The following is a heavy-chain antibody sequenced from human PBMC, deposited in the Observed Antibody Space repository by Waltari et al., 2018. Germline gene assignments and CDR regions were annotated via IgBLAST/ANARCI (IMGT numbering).Heavy chain of an antibody. CDR3: ARVRGIAAAGKGLHYYGMDV. J-gene: IGHJ6*02. CDR2: SNPILGIA. V-gene: IGHV1-69*04. D-gene: IGHD6-13*01. Sequence: QVQLVQSGAEVKKPGSSVKVSCKASGGTFSSYAISWVRQAPGQGLEWMGRSNPILGIANYAQKFQGRVTITADKSTSTAYMELSSLRSEDTAVYYCARVRGIAAAGKGLHYYGMDVWGQGTTVTVSS. CDR1: GGTFSSYA.